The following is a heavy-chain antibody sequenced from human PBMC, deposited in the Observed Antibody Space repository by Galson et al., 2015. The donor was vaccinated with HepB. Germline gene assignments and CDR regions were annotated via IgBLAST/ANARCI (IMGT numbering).Heavy chain of an antibody. D-gene: IGHD6-19*01. CDR2: IDPSDSYT. J-gene: IGHJ5*02. V-gene: IGHV5-10-1*01. Sequence: QSGAEVKRPGESLRISCKGSGYGFTSYWISWVRQMPGKGLEWMGRIDPSDSYTNYSPSFQGHVTISADKSISTAYLQWSSLKASDTAMYYCARQGIAVAGPGGWFDPWGQGTLVTVSS. CDR3: ARQGIAVAGPGGWFDP. CDR1: GYGFTSYW.